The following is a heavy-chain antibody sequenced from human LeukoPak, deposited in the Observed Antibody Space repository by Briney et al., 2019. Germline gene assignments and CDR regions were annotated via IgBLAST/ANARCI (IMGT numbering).Heavy chain of an antibody. CDR2: MNPNSGNT. V-gene: IGHV1-8*01. D-gene: IGHD2-15*01. J-gene: IGHJ5*02. CDR1: GYTYTSYD. CDR3: ARVQARAAPYNSFDP. Sequence: ASVTVSCKASGYTYTSYDINWVRQATGQGLEWMGWMNPNSGNTGYAQKFQGRVTMTRNTAMSTAYMELSGLRSEDTAVYYCARVQARAAPYNSFDPWGQGTLVTVSS.